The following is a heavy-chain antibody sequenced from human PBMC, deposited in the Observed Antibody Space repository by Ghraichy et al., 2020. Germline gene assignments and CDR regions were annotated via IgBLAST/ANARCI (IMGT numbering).Heavy chain of an antibody. Sequence: SQTLSLTCAVYGGSFSGYYWSWIRQPPGKGLEWIGEINHSGSTNYNPSLKSRVTISVDTSKNQFSLKLSSVTAADTAVYYCARGYPNVLLWFGELFSSYYNGMDVWGQGTTVTVSS. J-gene: IGHJ6*02. CDR1: GGSFSGYY. CDR2: INHSGST. CDR3: ARGYPNVLLWFGELFSSYYNGMDV. D-gene: IGHD3-10*01. V-gene: IGHV4-34*01.